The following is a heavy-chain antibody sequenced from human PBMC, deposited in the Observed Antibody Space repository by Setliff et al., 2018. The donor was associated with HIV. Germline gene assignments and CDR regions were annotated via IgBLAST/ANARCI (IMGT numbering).Heavy chain of an antibody. Sequence: SETLSLTCTVSGGSISGHYWSWIRQTPGKGLEWIGYVYSNGNTDYNPSLKSRVTISVDTSKNQFSLKLSSLTAADTAVYYCARYRRDDYYLTAYFDSWGQGTLVTVSS. D-gene: IGHD1-26*01. CDR1: GGSISGHY. V-gene: IGHV4-59*08. CDR2: VYSNGNT. CDR3: ARYRRDDYYLTAYFDS. J-gene: IGHJ4*02.